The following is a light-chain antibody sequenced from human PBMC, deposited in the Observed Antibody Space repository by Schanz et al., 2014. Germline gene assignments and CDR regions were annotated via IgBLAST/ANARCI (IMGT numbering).Light chain of an antibody. J-gene: IGKJ1*01. V-gene: IGKV3-11*01. Sequence: LLTQSPATLSLSPGERATLSCRAGQSISSYLAWYQQKPGQAPRLLIYDASNRATGIPARFSGSGSGTDFTLTISSLEPEDFAVYYCQQRSNWPPTFGQGTKVEIK. CDR1: QSISSY. CDR3: QQRSNWPPT. CDR2: DAS.